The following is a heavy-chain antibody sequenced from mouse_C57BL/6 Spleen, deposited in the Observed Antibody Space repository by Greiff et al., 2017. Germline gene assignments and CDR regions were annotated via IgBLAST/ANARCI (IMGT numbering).Heavy chain of an antibody. CDR1: GFNIKDYY. D-gene: IGHD1-1*01. CDR3: STVVDQYYFDY. J-gene: IGHJ2*01. CDR2: IDPEDGDT. Sequence: VQLKESGAELVRPGASVKLSCTASGFNIKDYYMHWVKQRPEQGLEWIGRIDPEDGDTEYAPKFQGKATMTADTPSNTAYLQLSSLTSEDTAVYYCSTVVDQYYFDYWGQGTTLTVSS. V-gene: IGHV14-1*01.